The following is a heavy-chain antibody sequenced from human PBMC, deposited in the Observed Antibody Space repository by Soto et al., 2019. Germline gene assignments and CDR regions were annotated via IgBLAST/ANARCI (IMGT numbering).Heavy chain of an antibody. CDR1: GFTFSSYW. Sequence: EVQLVESGGGLVQPGGSLRLSCAASGFTFSSYWMSWVRQAPGKGLEWVANIKQDGSEKYYVDSVKGRFTISRDNAKNSLYLQMNRMIAEDTAVYYCARDIESIVVVVAAPPILFDYWGQGTLVTVSS. CDR3: ARDIESIVVVVAAPPILFDY. D-gene: IGHD2-15*01. J-gene: IGHJ4*02. CDR2: IKQDGSEK. V-gene: IGHV3-7*01.